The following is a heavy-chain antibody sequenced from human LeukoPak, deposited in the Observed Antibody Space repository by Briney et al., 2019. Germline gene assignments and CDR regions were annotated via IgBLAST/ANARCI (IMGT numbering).Heavy chain of an antibody. V-gene: IGHV1-8*01. CDR3: ARRSQAGGTGIGY. J-gene: IGHJ4*02. CDR2: MNPNSGNT. Sequence: GASVNVSCKASGYAFTSYDINWVRQATGQGLEWMGWMNPNSGNTGSAQKFQGRLTMTRSTSISTAYMELSSLRSEDTAVYYCARRSQAGGTGIGYWGQGTLVTVSS. CDR1: GYAFTSYD. D-gene: IGHD6-19*01.